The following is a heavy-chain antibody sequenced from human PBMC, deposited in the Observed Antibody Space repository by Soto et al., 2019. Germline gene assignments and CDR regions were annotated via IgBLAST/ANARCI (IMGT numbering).Heavy chain of an antibody. J-gene: IGHJ4*02. Sequence: PGGSLRLSCAASGFTFDDYAMHWVRQAPGKGLEWVSGISWNSGSIGYADSVKGRFTISRDNAKNSLYLQMNSLRAEDTALYYCAKVMRLDYWGQGTLVTVSS. D-gene: IGHD6-25*01. CDR3: AKVMRLDY. V-gene: IGHV3-9*01. CDR1: GFTFDDYA. CDR2: ISWNSGSI.